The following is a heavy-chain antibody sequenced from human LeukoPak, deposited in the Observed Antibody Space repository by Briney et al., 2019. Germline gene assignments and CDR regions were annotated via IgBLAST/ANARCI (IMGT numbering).Heavy chain of an antibody. D-gene: IGHD3-10*01. V-gene: IGHV3-23*01. CDR3: AKDFEFGEYYFDY. CDR1: GFTFSSYA. CDR2: ISGSGGST. Sequence: PGRSLRLSCAASGFTFSSYAMSWVRQAPGKGLEWVSAISGSGGSTYYADSVKGRFTISRDNSKNTLYLQMNSLRAEDTAVYYCAKDFEFGEYYFDYWGQGTLVTVSS. J-gene: IGHJ4*02.